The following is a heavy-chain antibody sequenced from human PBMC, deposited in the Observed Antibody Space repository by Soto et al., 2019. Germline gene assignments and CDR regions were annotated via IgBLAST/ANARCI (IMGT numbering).Heavy chain of an antibody. J-gene: IGHJ6*02. CDR2: IYHSGST. CDR3: ARVPDV. CDR1: GGSISSGGYS. V-gene: IGHV4-30-2*01. Sequence: SETLSLTCAVSGGSISSGGYSWTWIRQPPGKGLEWIGYIYHSGSTYYNPSLKSRVTISVDRSKNQFSLKLNSVTAADTAVYYCARVPDVGGQGTTVTVS.